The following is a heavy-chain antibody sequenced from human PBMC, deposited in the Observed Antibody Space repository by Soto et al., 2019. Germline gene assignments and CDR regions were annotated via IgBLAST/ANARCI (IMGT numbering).Heavy chain of an antibody. J-gene: IGHJ3*01. CDR1: GFSVSSGNY. CDR2: VYHGGNT. Sequence: SETLSLTCAVSGFSVSSGNYWGWIRKHAGKGLEWIGSVYHGGNTYYNPSLRSRVSISIDLSRNQFSLKLTSVTAADTAAYYCARARWYDAFNVWGQGTVVTVSS. CDR3: ARARWYDAFNV. V-gene: IGHV4-38-2*01. D-gene: IGHD2-15*01.